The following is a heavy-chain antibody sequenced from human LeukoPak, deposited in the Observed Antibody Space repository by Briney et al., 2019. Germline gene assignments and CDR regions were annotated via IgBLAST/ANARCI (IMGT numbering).Heavy chain of an antibody. CDR2: ISSSSSYI. CDR3: ARDGMARGVFGR. D-gene: IGHD3-10*01. Sequence: GGSLRLSCAASGFTFSSYSMNWVRQAPGKGLEWVSSISSSSSYIYYADSVKGRFTISRDNAKNPLYLQMNSLRAEDTAVYYCARDGMARGVFGRWGQGTLVTVSS. CDR1: GFTFSSYS. J-gene: IGHJ4*02. V-gene: IGHV3-21*01.